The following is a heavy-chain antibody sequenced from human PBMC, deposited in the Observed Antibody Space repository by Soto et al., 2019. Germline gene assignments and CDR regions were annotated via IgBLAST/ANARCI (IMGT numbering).Heavy chain of an antibody. J-gene: IGHJ3*02. D-gene: IGHD3-22*01. V-gene: IGHV1-18*04. CDR2: MSAYNGNT. CDR1: RYTFLCYG. CDR3: ARDLFTMIVVVTPGHAFDI. Sequence: ASVTVSLQGCRYTFLCYGISWVRQAPGQEVGWMGSMSAYNGNTNYAQKLKSRDTMTTDTSTSTAYIELRSLRTDDTAVYYCARDLFTMIVVVTPGHAFDIWGQGTTVTVSS.